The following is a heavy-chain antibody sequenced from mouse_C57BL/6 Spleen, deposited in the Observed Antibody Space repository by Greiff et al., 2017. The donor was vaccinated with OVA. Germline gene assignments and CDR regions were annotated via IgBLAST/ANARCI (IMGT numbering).Heavy chain of an antibody. V-gene: IGHV14-2*01. D-gene: IGHD1-1*01. CDR2: IDPEDGET. Sequence: VQLQQSGAELVKPGASVKLSCTASGFNIKDYYMHWVKQRTEQGLEWIGRIDPEDGETKYAPKFQCKATITADTSSHTAYLQLSSLTSEDTAVYYCARAPLYGSKEAWFAYWGQGTLVTVSA. CDR3: ARAPLYGSKEAWFAY. J-gene: IGHJ3*01. CDR1: GFNIKDYY.